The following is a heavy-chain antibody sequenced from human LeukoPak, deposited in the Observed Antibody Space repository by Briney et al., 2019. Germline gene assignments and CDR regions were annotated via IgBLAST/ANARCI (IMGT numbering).Heavy chain of an antibody. J-gene: IGHJ6*03. CDR2: ISRSGSTI. Sequence: PGGSLRLSCAASGFTFSDYYMSWIRQAPGEGLEWVSYISRSGSTIYYADSVKGRFTISRDNAKNSLYLQMNSLRDEDTAVYYCARDGRYCSSTSCYTYYYYMDVWGKGTTVTVSS. CDR1: GFTFSDYY. CDR3: ARDGRYCSSTSCYTYYYYMDV. D-gene: IGHD2-2*01. V-gene: IGHV3-11*01.